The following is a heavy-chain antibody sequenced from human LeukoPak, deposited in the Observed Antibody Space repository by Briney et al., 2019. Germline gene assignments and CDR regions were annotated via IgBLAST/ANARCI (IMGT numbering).Heavy chain of an antibody. V-gene: IGHV1-24*01. D-gene: IGHD3-10*01. CDR2: FDPEDGET. CDR3: ARSLYGSGSCDY. CDR1: GYTLTELS. Sequence: ASVKVSCKVSGYTLTELSMHWVRQAPGKGLEWMGGFDPEDGETIYAQKFQGRVTMTEDTSTDTAYMELSSLRSEDTAVYYCARSLYGSGSCDYWGQGTLVTVSS. J-gene: IGHJ4*02.